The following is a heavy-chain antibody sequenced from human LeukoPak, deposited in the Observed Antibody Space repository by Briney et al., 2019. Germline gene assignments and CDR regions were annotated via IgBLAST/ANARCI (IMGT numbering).Heavy chain of an antibody. V-gene: IGHV3-74*01. Sequence: GGSLRLSCAASGFTFSSYWMHWFRQAPGKGLVWVSRINGDGSSTTYADSVKGRFTISRDNAKNTLYLQMNGLRAEDTAVYYCARDLVVTSAYWGQGTLVTVSS. D-gene: IGHD2-2*01. J-gene: IGHJ4*02. CDR3: ARDLVVTSAY. CDR1: GFTFSSYW. CDR2: INGDGSST.